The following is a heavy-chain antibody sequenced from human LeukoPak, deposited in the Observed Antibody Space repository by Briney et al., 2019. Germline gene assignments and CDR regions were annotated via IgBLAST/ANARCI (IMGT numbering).Heavy chain of an antibody. CDR2: IYYSGST. D-gene: IGHD6-13*01. CDR1: GGSISSYY. Sequence: PSETLSLTCTVSGGSISSYYWSWIRQPPGKGLEWIGYIYYSGSTNYNPSLKSRVTLSVDTSKNQFSLKLSSVTAADTAVYYCARDRAQYSSSWYPLYYYYGMDVWGQGTTVTVSS. V-gene: IGHV4-59*01. J-gene: IGHJ6*02. CDR3: ARDRAQYSSSWYPLYYYYGMDV.